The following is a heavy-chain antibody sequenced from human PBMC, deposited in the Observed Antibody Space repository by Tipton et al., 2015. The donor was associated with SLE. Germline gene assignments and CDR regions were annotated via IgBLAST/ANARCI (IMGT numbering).Heavy chain of an antibody. V-gene: IGHV3-74*01. D-gene: IGHD6-19*01. CDR1: GFTFSSYW. J-gene: IGHJ4*02. CDR2: INSDGSST. Sequence: SLRLSCAASGFTFSSYWMHWVRQAPGKGLVWVSRINSDGSSTSYADSVKGRFTISRDNAKNTLYLQMNSLRAEDTAVYYCARDYSSGWFRGDYWGQETLVTVSS. CDR3: ARDYSSGWFRGDY.